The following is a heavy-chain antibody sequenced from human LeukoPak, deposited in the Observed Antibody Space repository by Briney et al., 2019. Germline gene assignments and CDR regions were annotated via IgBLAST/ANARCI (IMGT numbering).Heavy chain of an antibody. D-gene: IGHD6-13*01. CDR3: ARQGGSSSPYYYYYMDV. CDR2: IYHSGNT. J-gene: IGHJ6*03. V-gene: IGHV4-38-2*01. Sequence: SETLSLTCDVSGYSISSGYYWGWFRQPPGKGLEWIACIYHSGNTYYNPSLKSRVTMSVDTSKNQFSLRLTSLTAADTAVYYCARQGGSSSPYYYYYMDVWGKGTTVTVS. CDR1: GYSISSGYY.